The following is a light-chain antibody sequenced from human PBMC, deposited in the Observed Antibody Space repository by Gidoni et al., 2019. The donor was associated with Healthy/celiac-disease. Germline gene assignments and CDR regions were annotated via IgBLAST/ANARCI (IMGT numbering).Light chain of an antibody. CDR2: KAS. V-gene: IGKV1-5*03. J-gene: IGKJ1*01. CDR3: QQYNSYSQGT. Sequence: DIQLTQSPSTLSASVGDRVPITCSATQSISRWLAWYQQKPGKAPKHLINKASSLESGVPSRFSSSGSVTEYTLTISSLQPDDFATYYCQQYNSYSQGTFGQGTKVEIK. CDR1: QSISRW.